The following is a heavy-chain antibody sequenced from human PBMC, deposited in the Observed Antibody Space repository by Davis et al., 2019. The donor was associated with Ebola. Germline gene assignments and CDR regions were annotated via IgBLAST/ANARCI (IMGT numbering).Heavy chain of an antibody. CDR2: ISSSSSYI. D-gene: IGHD1-26*01. V-gene: IGHV3-21*01. J-gene: IGHJ4*02. CDR1: GFTFSSYS. CDR3: ARPYSGSYQFDY. Sequence: GESLKISCAASGFTFSSYSMNWVRQAPGKGLEWVSSISSSSSYIYYADSVKGRFTISRDNSKNTLYLQMGSLRAEDTAVYYCARPYSGSYQFDYWGQGTLVTVSS.